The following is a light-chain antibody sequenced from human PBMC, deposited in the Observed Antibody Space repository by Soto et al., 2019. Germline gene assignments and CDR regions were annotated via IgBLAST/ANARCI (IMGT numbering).Light chain of an antibody. CDR3: SSYTTSSTRV. Sequence: QSALTQPASVSGSPGQSIAISCTGPSSDVGFYNYVSWYQQHPGEVPKLIIFEVSNRPSGVSNRFSGSKSGNTASLTISGLQAEDEAAYYCSSYTTSSTRVFGTGTKLTVL. V-gene: IGLV2-14*01. CDR1: SSDVGFYNY. CDR2: EVS. J-gene: IGLJ1*01.